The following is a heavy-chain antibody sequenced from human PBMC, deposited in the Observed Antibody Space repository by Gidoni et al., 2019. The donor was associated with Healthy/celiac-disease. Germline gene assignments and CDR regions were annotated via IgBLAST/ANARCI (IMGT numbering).Heavy chain of an antibody. CDR2: IYYSGST. V-gene: IGHV4-59*01. CDR3: ARLAGEIDY. Sequence: QVQLQASGPGLVKPSETLSLTCTVSGGSISSYYWSWIRQPPGKGLEWIGYIYYSGSTNYNPSLKSRVTISVDTSKNQFSLKLSSVTAADTAVYYCARLAGEIDYWGQGTLVTVSS. CDR1: GGSISSYY. D-gene: IGHD7-27*01. J-gene: IGHJ4*02.